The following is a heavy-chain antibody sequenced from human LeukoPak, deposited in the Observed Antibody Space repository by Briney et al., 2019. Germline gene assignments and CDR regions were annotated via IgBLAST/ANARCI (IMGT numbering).Heavy chain of an antibody. Sequence: TSQTLSLTCAVSSGAISSGGYSWSWIRQPPGKGLGWIGYIYHSGSTYYNPSLKSRVTISVDRSKNQFCLKLSSVTAADTAVYYCARGVAARTNWFDPWGQGTLVTVSS. V-gene: IGHV4-30-2*01. CDR3: ARGVAARTNWFDP. CDR2: IYHSGST. D-gene: IGHD6-6*01. J-gene: IGHJ5*02. CDR1: SGAISSGGYS.